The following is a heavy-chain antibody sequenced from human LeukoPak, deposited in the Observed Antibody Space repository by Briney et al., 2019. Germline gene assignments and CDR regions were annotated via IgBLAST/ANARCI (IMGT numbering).Heavy chain of an antibody. CDR3: ARSAYGSGSYYPQ. J-gene: IGHJ6*02. CDR2: IYPGESDT. CDR1: GYSFTSYW. Sequence: GESLKISCKGSGYSFTSYWIGWVRPMPGKGRGWMGIIYPGESDTRYSPSFQGQVTISADKSISTAYLQWSSLKASDTAMYYCARSAYGSGSYYPQWGQGTTVTVSS. V-gene: IGHV5-51*01. D-gene: IGHD3-10*01.